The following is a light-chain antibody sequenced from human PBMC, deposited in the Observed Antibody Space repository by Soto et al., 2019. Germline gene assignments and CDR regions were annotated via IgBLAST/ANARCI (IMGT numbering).Light chain of an antibody. CDR1: SSDVGNYNL. J-gene: IGLJ1*01. CDR3: CSYAGDSYV. CDR2: DVS. Sequence: QSALTQPASVSGSPGQSITISCTGTSSDVGNYNLVSWYQQHPGKAPKLMIYDVSKRPSGVSNRFSGSKSGNTASLKISGLQADDEADYYCCSYAGDSYVFGTGTKVTV. V-gene: IGLV2-23*02.